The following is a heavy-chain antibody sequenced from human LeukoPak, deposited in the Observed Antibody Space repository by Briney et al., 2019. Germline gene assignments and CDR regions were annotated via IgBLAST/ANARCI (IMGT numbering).Heavy chain of an antibody. V-gene: IGHV1-46*01. Sequence: ASVKVSCKASGYTFPSYFMHWVRQAPGQGLEWMGIINPTGGSTTYAQKFQGRVTMTRDTSTSTVYMELSSLRSDDTAVYYCARDLNIPNWGQGTLVTVSS. CDR1: GYTFPSYF. J-gene: IGHJ4*02. CDR3: ARDLNIPN. D-gene: IGHD2-21*01. CDR2: INPTGGST.